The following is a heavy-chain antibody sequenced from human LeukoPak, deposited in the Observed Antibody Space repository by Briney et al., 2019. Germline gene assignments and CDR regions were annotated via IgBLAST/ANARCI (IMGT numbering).Heavy chain of an antibody. V-gene: IGHV3-48*04. CDR1: GFTFSTYS. D-gene: IGHD3-22*01. Sequence: GGSLRLSCAASGFTFSTYSMNWVRQAPGKGLEWVSNISSSSSSIYYADSVKGRFTISRDNSKNSLYLQMNSLRTEDTALYYCAKGYHYDSSGYYYGRVGYFDYWGQGTLVTVSS. J-gene: IGHJ4*02. CDR2: ISSSSSSI. CDR3: AKGYHYDSSGYYYGRVGYFDY.